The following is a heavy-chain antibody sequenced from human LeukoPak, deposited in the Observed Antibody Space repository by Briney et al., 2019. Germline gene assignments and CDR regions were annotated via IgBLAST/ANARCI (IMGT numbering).Heavy chain of an antibody. CDR1: GSTFSSYA. J-gene: IGHJ4*02. V-gene: IGHV3-23*01. Sequence: GGSLRLSCAASGSTFSSYAMSWVRKAPGKGLEWVSAISGSGGSTYYADPVKGRFTISRDNSKNTLYLQMNNLRAEDTAVYYCAWGGTISFLDSWGQGTLDTVSS. D-gene: IGHD2-2*01. CDR2: ISGSGGST. CDR3: AWGGTISFLDS.